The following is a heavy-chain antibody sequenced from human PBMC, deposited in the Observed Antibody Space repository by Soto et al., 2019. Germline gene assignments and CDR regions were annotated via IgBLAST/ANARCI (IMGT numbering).Heavy chain of an antibody. J-gene: IGHJ5*01. CDR1: GYTFTSYD. CDR2: VSGNNGVS. D-gene: IGHD2-2*01. CDR3: VRDQKYFRVNGNWFDS. Sequence: ASVKVSCKASGYTFTSYDINWVRQAPGQGLEWMGWVSGNNGVSNPAPKVQGRITMTLDTSTGVSYMALRSLRSDDTAIYYCVRDQKYFRVNGNWFDSWGQGTLVTVSS. V-gene: IGHV1-18*01.